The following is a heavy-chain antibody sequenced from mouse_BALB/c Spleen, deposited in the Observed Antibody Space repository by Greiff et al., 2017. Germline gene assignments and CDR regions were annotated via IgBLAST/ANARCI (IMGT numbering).Heavy chain of an antibody. J-gene: IGHJ2*01. CDR2: INPYNDGT. CDR1: GFTFTSYV. Sequence: EVKLQQSGPELVKPGASVKMSCKASGFTFTSYVMHWVRQKPGQGLEWIGYINPYNDGTKYNEKFKGKATLTSDKSSSTAYMELSSLTSEDSAVYYCARGLRRGDYWGQGTTLTVSS. CDR3: ARGLRRGDY. D-gene: IGHD2-2*01. V-gene: IGHV1-14*01.